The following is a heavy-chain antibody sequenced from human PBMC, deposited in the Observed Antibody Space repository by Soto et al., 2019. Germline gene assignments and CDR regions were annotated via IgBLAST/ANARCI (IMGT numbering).Heavy chain of an antibody. CDR1: GDTFTSYG. CDR2: ISAYNGNT. CDR3: ARSFPAYCTNGVCYEVTTDAFDI. V-gene: IGHV1-18*01. D-gene: IGHD2-8*01. Sequence: GASAKVSCKACGDTFTSYGISWARQAPGQGLEWMGWISAYNGNTNYAQKLQGRVTMTTDTSTSTAYMELRSLRSDDTAVYYCARSFPAYCTNGVCYEVTTDAFDIWGQGTMVTVSS. J-gene: IGHJ3*02.